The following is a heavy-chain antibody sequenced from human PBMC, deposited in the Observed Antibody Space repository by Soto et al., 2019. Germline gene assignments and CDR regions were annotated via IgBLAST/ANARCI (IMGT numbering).Heavy chain of an antibody. Sequence: GGSLRLSCAASGFTFSSYGMHWVRQAPGKGLEWVAVIWYDGSNKYYADSVKGRFTISRDNSKNTLYLQMNSLRAEDTAVYYCARDYRGDGYEVPGYYFDYWGQGTLVTVSS. V-gene: IGHV3-33*01. D-gene: IGHD5-12*01. CDR3: ARDYRGDGYEVPGYYFDY. J-gene: IGHJ4*02. CDR1: GFTFSSYG. CDR2: IWYDGSNK.